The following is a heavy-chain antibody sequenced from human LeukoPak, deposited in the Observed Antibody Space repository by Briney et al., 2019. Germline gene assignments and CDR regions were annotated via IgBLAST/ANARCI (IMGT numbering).Heavy chain of an antibody. D-gene: IGHD6-6*01. J-gene: IGHJ4*02. CDR1: EYTFTNYY. CDR2: INPSGGST. CDR3: ARGWQLAPFDN. V-gene: IGHV1-46*01. Sequence: GASVKVSCKASEYTFTNYYIHWVRQAPGQGLEWMGIINPSGGSTTYAPKFQGRVTMTRDMSTSTVYMELSSLRSEDTAVYYCARGWQLAPFDNWGQGTLVTVSS.